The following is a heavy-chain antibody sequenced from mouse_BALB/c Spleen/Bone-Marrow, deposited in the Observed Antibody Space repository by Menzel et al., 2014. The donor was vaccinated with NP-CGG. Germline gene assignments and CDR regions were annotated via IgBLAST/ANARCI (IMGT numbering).Heavy chain of an antibody. CDR1: GVTFTDYY. CDR3: ARDINDGYYWYFDV. V-gene: IGHV7-3*02. CDR2: IRNKANGHTT. J-gene: IGHJ1*01. Sequence: EVQRVESGGGLVQPGGSLRLSCATSGVTFTDYYMSWVRQPPGKALEWLGFIRNKANGHTTEYSASVKGRFTISRDNSQSILYLQMNTLRAGDSATYYCARDINDGYYWYFDVGGAGTTVTVSS. D-gene: IGHD2-3*01.